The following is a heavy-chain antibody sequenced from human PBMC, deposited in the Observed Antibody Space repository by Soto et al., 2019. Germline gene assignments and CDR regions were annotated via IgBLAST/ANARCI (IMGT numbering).Heavy chain of an antibody. J-gene: IGHJ4*02. CDR2: TYYRSKWYN. V-gene: IGHV6-1*01. Sequence: SQTLSLTCAISGDSVSSNSAAWNWIRQSPSRGLEWLGRTYYRSKWYNDYAVSVKSRITINPDTSKNQFSLQLNSVTPEDTAVYYCVRVATYYYDSSGYYHGPYFDYWGQGTLVTVSS. D-gene: IGHD3-22*01. CDR1: GDSVSSNSAA. CDR3: VRVATYYYDSSGYYHGPYFDY.